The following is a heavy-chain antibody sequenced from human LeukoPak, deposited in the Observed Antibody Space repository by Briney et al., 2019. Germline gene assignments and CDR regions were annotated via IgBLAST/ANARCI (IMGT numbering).Heavy chain of an antibody. CDR3: ARHCSSTSCSYYYYYYGIDV. Sequence: SETLSLTCTVSGGSISSGGYYWSWIRQHPGKGLEWIGYIYYSGSTYYNPSLKSRVTISVDTSKNQFSLKLSSVTAADTAVYYCARHCSSTSCSYYYYYYGIDVWGQGTTVTVSS. V-gene: IGHV4-31*03. CDR2: IYYSGST. CDR1: GGSISSGGYY. J-gene: IGHJ6*02. D-gene: IGHD2-2*01.